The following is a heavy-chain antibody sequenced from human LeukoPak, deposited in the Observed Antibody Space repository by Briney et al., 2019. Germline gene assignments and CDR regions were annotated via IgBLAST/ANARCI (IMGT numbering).Heavy chain of an antibody. CDR2: INYSGST. CDR3: ARLLTVGATLLWLDY. J-gene: IGHJ4*02. V-gene: IGHV4-34*01. Sequence: SETLSLTCAVYGGSFSGYYWSWIRQPPGKGLEWIGEINYSGSTNYNPSLKSRVTISVDTSKNQFSLKLSSVTAADTAVYYCARLLTVGATLLWLDYWGQGTLVTVSS. D-gene: IGHD1-26*01. CDR1: GGSFSGYY.